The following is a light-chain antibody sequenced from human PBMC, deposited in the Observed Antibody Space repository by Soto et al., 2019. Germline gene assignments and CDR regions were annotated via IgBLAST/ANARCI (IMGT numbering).Light chain of an antibody. CDR3: HQYNSYHT. CDR2: DAS. V-gene: IGKV1-5*01. CDR1: QSVNSW. J-gene: IGKJ4*01. Sequence: DNQMTQSPSTLSAFVGDRVTITCRASQSVNSWLAWYQQSQGKAPKLMIYDASTLESGVPSRFSGSGSGTEFTLTISSLQPDDFATYYCHQYNSYHTFGGGTKV.